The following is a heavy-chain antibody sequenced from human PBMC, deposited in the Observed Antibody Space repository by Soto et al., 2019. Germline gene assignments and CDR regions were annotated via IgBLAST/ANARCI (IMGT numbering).Heavy chain of an antibody. CDR2: ISGTGDST. Sequence: EVQLLDSGGGLVQPGGSLRLSCVASGFTFSSYAMSWVRQAPGKGLEWVATISGTGDSTYYADSVKGRFTISRDNSKKTVYLQMNSLTAADTAVYFCAKGVIAVAGDHFDYWGQGTLVTVSS. D-gene: IGHD6-19*01. CDR1: GFTFSSYA. J-gene: IGHJ4*02. CDR3: AKGVIAVAGDHFDY. V-gene: IGHV3-23*01.